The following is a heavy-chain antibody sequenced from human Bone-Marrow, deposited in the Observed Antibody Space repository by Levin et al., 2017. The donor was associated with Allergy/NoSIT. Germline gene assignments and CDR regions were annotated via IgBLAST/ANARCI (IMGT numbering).Heavy chain of an antibody. V-gene: IGHV4-4*02. D-gene: IGHD2-21*02. CDR2: IDQSGST. CDR1: GGSISSSNW. CDR3: ARYCGGDCYGAFDI. J-gene: IGHJ3*02. Sequence: RSQTLSLTCAVSGGSISSSNWWSWVRQPPGKGLEWIGEIDQSGSTNYNPSLKSRVSISVDKSKNQFSLKLSSVTAADTAVYYCARYCGGDCYGAFDIWGQGTMVTVSS.